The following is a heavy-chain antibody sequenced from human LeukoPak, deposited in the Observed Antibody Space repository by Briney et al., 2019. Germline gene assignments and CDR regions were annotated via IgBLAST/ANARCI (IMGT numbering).Heavy chain of an antibody. CDR3: ARDRSGTSFSFDY. J-gene: IGHJ4*02. CDR2: INPNSGGT. D-gene: IGHD1-1*01. CDR1: GYTFTGYY. V-gene: IGHV1-2*02. Sequence: ASVKVSCKASGYTFTGYYMHWVRQAPRQGLEWMGWINPNSGGTNYAQKFQGRVTMTRDTSISTAYMELSRLRSDDTAVYYCARDRSGTSFSFDYWGQGTLVTVSS.